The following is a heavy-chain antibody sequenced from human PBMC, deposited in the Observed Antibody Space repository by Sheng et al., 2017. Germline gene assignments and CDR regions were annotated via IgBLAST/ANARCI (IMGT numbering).Heavy chain of an antibody. Sequence: QVQLQQWGAGLLKPSETLSLTCAVYGGSFSGYYWSWIRQPPGKGLEWIGEINHSGSTNYNPSLKSRVTISVDTSKNQFSLKLSSVTAADTAVYYCARGPRPRGYHYWGQGTLVTVSS. CDR3: ARGPRPRGYHY. CDR2: INHSGST. J-gene: IGHJ4*02. V-gene: IGHV4-34*01. CDR1: GGSFSGYY. D-gene: IGHD5-12*01.